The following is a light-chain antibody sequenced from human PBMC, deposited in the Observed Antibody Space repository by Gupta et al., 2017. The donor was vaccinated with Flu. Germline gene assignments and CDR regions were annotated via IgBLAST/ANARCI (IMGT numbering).Light chain of an antibody. CDR1: QSISTN. V-gene: IGKV3-15*01. J-gene: IGKJ1*01. CDR2: GAS. Sequence: TLSCRASQSISTNLAWYQQKPGQAPRLLIYGASTRATGVPARFSGSGSGTEFTLAISSLQSEDFAIYYCQQYHNWPETFGHGTKVEIK. CDR3: QQYHNWPET.